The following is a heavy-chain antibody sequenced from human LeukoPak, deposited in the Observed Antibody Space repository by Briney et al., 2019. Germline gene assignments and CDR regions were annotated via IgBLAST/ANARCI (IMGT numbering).Heavy chain of an antibody. Sequence: ASVEVSCKASGDTFTSYDVNWVRQATGQGLEWMGWMNPNSGNTGYAQKFQGRVTMTRNTSINTAYMEVSSLRSEDTAVYYCVRTAGIFWSGAYYFDSWGQGTLVTVSS. J-gene: IGHJ4*02. CDR3: VRTAGIFWSGAYYFDS. CDR2: MNPNSGNT. D-gene: IGHD3-3*01. CDR1: GDTFTSYD. V-gene: IGHV1-8*01.